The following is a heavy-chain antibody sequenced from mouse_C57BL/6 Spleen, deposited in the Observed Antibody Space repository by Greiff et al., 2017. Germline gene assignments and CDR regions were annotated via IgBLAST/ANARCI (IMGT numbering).Heavy chain of an antibody. Sequence: VQLQQSGPELVKPGASVKISCKASGYSFTGYYMNWVKQSPEKSLEWIGEINPSTGGTTYNQKFKAKATLTVDKYSSTAYMQLKSLTSEESAVYYFAREGIYYGYDGRLVFGYWGQGTTLTVAS. D-gene: IGHD2-2*01. J-gene: IGHJ2*01. CDR2: INPSTGGT. CDR1: GYSFTGYY. CDR3: AREGIYYGYDGRLVFGY. V-gene: IGHV1-42*01.